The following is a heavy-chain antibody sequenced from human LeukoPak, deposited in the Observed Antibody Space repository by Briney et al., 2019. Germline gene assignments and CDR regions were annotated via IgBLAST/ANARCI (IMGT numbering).Heavy chain of an antibody. J-gene: IGHJ4*02. D-gene: IGHD1-26*01. CDR2: ISGSGGST. Sequence: PGGSLRLSCAASGSTFSSYAMSWVRQAPGKGLEWVSAISGSGGSTYYADSVKGRFTISRDNSKNTLYLQMNSLRAEDTAVYYCAKTHYSGSYYADFDYWGQGTLVTVSS. CDR1: GSTFSSYA. CDR3: AKTHYSGSYYADFDY. V-gene: IGHV3-23*01.